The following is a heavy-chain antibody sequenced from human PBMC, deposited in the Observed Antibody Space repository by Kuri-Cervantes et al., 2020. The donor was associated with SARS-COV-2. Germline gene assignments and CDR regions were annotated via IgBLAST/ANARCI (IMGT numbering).Heavy chain of an antibody. D-gene: IGHD5-18*01. V-gene: IGHV1-2*02. CDR2: INPIGGT. CDR3: ARNRRTGGYSYGFDL. J-gene: IGHJ4*02. CDR1: GGTFSSYA. Sequence: ASVKVSCKASGGTFSSYAISWVRQAPGQGPEWMGWINPIGGTNSAQRFQGRVTMTRDTSTSTVHMELSRLRFDDTAVFYCARNRRTGGYSYGFDLWGQGTLVTVSS.